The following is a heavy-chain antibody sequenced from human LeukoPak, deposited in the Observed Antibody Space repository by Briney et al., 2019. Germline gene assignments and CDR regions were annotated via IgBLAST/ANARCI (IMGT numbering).Heavy chain of an antibody. CDR3: ATGLGYCSGGSCYSGFTQAPLDY. CDR2: IYYSGST. J-gene: IGHJ4*02. Sequence: PSETLSLTCTVSGGSISSSSYYWGWIRQPPGKGLEWIGSIYYSGSTYYNPSLKSRVTISVDTSKNQFSLKLSFVTAADTAVYYCATGLGYCSGGSCYSGFTQAPLDYWGQGTLVTVSS. D-gene: IGHD2-15*01. V-gene: IGHV4-39*01. CDR1: GGSISSSSYY.